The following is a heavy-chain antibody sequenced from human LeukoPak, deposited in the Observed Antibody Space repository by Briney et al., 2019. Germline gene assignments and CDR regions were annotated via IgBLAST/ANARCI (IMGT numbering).Heavy chain of an antibody. CDR3: ARYSAAAGTGSWFDP. CDR2: IKQDGSEK. CDR1: GFTFSSYA. Sequence: PGGSLRLSCAASGFTFSSYAMSWVRQAPGKGLEWVANIKQDGSEKYYVDSVKGRFTISRDNVKNSLYLQMNSLRAEETAVYYCARYSAAAGTGSWFDPWGQGTLVTVSS. D-gene: IGHD6-13*01. V-gene: IGHV3-7*01. J-gene: IGHJ5*02.